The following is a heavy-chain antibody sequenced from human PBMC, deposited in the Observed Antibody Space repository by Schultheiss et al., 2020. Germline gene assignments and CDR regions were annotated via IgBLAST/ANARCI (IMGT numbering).Heavy chain of an antibody. Sequence: SGPTLVKPTQTLTLTCTFSGFSLSTSGMRVSWIRQPPGKALEWLARIDWDDDKRYSPSLKSRLTITKDTSKNQVVLTMTNMDPLDTATYYCAHSPALGYDFWSGYLSPNWFDPWGQGTMVTVSS. CDR1: GFSLSTSGMR. V-gene: IGHV2-5*08. CDR2: IDWDDDK. J-gene: IGHJ5*02. CDR3: AHSPALGYDFWSGYLSPNWFDP. D-gene: IGHD3-3*01.